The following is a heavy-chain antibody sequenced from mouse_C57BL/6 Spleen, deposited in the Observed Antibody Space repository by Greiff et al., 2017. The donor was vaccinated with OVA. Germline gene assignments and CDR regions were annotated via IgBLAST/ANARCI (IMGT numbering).Heavy chain of an antibody. CDR1: GFTFSSYA. V-gene: IGHV5-9-1*02. Sequence: EVHLVESGEGLVKPGGSLKLSCAASGFTFSSYAMSWVRQTPEKRLEWVAYISSGGDYIYYADTVKGRFTISRDNARNTLYLQMSSLKSEDTAMYYCTRDRGDYDYDGIYYAMDYWGQGTSVTVSS. D-gene: IGHD2-4*01. J-gene: IGHJ4*01. CDR2: ISSGGDYI. CDR3: TRDRGDYDYDGIYYAMDY.